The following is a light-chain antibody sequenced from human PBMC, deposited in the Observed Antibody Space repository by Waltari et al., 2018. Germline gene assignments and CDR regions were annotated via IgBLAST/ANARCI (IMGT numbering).Light chain of an antibody. CDR1: SVRSYN. CDR3: NSRDSSGNHLV. CDR2: GKN. J-gene: IGLJ2*01. Sequence: SSELTQDPAVSVALGQTVRMTCQGDSVRSYNASWYQQKPGQAPVLVIYGKNNRPPGIPDRFSGPSSGHTASLTITGAQAEDEADYYCNSRDSSGNHLVFGGGTNLTVL. V-gene: IGLV3-19*01.